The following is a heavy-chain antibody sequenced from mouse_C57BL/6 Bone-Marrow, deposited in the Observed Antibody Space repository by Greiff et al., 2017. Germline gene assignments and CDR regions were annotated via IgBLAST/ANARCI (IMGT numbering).Heavy chain of an antibody. CDR3: AREEITTVVAGNDY. CDR2: IYPGDGDT. J-gene: IGHJ2*01. CDR1: GYAFSSSW. D-gene: IGHD1-1*01. Sequence: VQGVESGPELVKPGASVKISCKASGYAFSSSWMNWVKQRPGKGLEWIGRIYPGDGDTNYNGKFKGKATLTADKSSSTSYMQLSSLTSEDSAVYFCAREEITTVVAGNDYWGQGTTLTVSS. V-gene: IGHV1-82*01.